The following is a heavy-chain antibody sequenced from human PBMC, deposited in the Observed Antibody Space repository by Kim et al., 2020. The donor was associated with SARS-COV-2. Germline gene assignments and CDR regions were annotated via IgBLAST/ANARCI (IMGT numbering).Heavy chain of an antibody. J-gene: IGHJ5*02. CDR1: GGSISSGGYY. CDR3: AREATGWFDH. V-gene: IGHV4-31*03. Sequence: SETLSLTCTVSGGSISSGGYYWSWIRQHPGKGLEWIGYIYYSGSTYYNTSLKSRGTISADNSKNKFSLRLSSVTAADKAVYYYAREATGWFDHWGQGTV. CDR2: IYYSGST.